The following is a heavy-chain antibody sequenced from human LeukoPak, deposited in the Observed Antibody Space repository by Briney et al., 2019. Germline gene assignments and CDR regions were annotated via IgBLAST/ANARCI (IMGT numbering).Heavy chain of an antibody. J-gene: IGHJ4*02. Sequence: GGSLRLSCAASGFTFSSYSMSWVRQAPGKGLEWVSAISGSGGSTYYADSVKGRFTISRDNSKNTLYLQMNSLRAEDTAVYYCAKARFYYGSGSYPSFDCWGQGSLVTVSS. V-gene: IGHV3-23*01. CDR2: ISGSGGST. CDR3: AKARFYYGSGSYPSFDC. D-gene: IGHD3-10*01. CDR1: GFTFSSYS.